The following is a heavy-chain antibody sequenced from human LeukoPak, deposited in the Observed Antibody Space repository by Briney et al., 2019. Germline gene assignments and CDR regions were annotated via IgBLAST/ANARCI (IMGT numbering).Heavy chain of an antibody. V-gene: IGHV4-59*01. CDR1: GGSISSYY. J-gene: IGHJ5*02. Sequence: SETLSLTCTVSGGSISSYYGSWIRQPPGKGREWIGYIYYSGSTNYNPSLKSRVTISVDTSKNQFSLKLSSVTAADTAVYYCARVVPLRLLWFGELLSGFDPWGQGTLVTVSS. CDR2: IYYSGST. D-gene: IGHD3-10*01. CDR3: ARVVPLRLLWFGELLSGFDP.